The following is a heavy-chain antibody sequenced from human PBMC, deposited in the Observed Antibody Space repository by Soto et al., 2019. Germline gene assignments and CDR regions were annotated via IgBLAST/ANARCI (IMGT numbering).Heavy chain of an antibody. Sequence: PGGSLRLSCAASGFNFKKYWMHWVRQAPGMGLVWVSHINSDGSYTTYADSVKGRFTISRDNAKNTLYLQMNSLRAEDTAVYYCVRAIGHYGMDVWGRGTTVTVS. D-gene: IGHD3-22*01. J-gene: IGHJ6*02. CDR3: VRAIGHYGMDV. CDR1: GFNFKKYW. V-gene: IGHV3-74*01. CDR2: INSDGSYT.